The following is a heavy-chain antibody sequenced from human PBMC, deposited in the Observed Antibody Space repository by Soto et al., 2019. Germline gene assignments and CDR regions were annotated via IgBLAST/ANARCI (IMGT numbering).Heavy chain of an antibody. J-gene: IGHJ3*02. Sequence: QVQLQESGPGLVKPSQTLSLTCTVSGGSISSGGYYWSWIRQHPGKGLEWIGYIYYSGSTYYNPSLKSRVTISVDTSKKQFSLKLSSVTAADTAVYYCARAFTAAGTGQDAFDIWGQGTMVTVSS. D-gene: IGHD6-13*01. CDR3: ARAFTAAGTGQDAFDI. CDR2: IYYSGST. V-gene: IGHV4-31*03. CDR1: GGSISSGGYY.